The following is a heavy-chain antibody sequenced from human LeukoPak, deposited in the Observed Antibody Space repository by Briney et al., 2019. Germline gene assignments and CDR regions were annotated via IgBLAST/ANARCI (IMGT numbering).Heavy chain of an antibody. Sequence: ASVKVSCKASGGTFSSYAISWVRQAPGQGLEWMGGIIPIFGTAKYAQKFQGRVTITADKSTSTAYMELSSLRSEDTAVYYCARVDIVVVPAAHNWFDPWGQGTLVTVSS. CDR1: GGTFSSYA. D-gene: IGHD2-2*03. J-gene: IGHJ5*02. CDR2: IIPIFGTA. V-gene: IGHV1-69*06. CDR3: ARVDIVVVPAAHNWFDP.